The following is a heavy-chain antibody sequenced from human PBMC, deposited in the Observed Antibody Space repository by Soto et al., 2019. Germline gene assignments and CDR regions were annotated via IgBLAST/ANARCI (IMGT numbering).Heavy chain of an antibody. Sequence: GGSLRLSCTASGFTFGDYAMSWFRQAPGKGLEWVGFIRSKAYGGTTEYAASVKGRFTISRDDSKSIAYLQMNSLKTEDTAVYYCTRDRWGGYDYYYYMDVWGKGTTVTVSS. D-gene: IGHD5-12*01. V-gene: IGHV3-49*03. J-gene: IGHJ6*03. CDR1: GFTFGDYA. CDR2: IRSKAYGGTT. CDR3: TRDRWGGYDYYYYMDV.